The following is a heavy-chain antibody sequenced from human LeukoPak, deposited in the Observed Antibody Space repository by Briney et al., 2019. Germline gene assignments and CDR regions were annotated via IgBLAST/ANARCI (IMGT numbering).Heavy chain of an antibody. Sequence: PGGSLRLSCAASGFTFSSYGMHWVRQAPGKGLEWVAVISYDGSNKYYADSVKGRFTISRDNSKNTLYLQMNSLRAEDTAVYYCAKDQGGEYLDVWGKGTTVTVSS. J-gene: IGHJ6*04. CDR1: GFTFSSYG. CDR2: ISYDGSNK. D-gene: IGHD2/OR15-2a*01. V-gene: IGHV3-30*18. CDR3: AKDQGGEYLDV.